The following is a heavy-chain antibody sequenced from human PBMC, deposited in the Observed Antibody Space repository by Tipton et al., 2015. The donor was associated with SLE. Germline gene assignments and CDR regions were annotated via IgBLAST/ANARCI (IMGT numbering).Heavy chain of an antibody. Sequence: TLSLTCTVSGGSISSYYWSWIRQSPGKGLEWIGYIYPSGSTSYNPSLESRLTISLDTSKNQFSLKVGSVTAADTAVYFRARRLIRDDAFDIWGQGTMVTVSS. V-gene: IGHV4-4*09. CDR3: ARRLIRDDAFDI. CDR2: IYPSGST. J-gene: IGHJ3*02. CDR1: GGSISSYY.